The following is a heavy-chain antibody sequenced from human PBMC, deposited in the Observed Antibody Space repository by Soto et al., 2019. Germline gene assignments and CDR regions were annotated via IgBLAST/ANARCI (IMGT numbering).Heavy chain of an antibody. Sequence: KSSETLSLTCTVSGGSVSSGSYYWSWIRQPPGKGLEWIGYIYYSGSTNYNPSLKSRVTISVDTSKNQFSLKLSSVTAADTAVYYCARTVTMVRGVPGPLGDYGMDVWGQGTTVTVSS. J-gene: IGHJ6*02. D-gene: IGHD3-10*01. V-gene: IGHV4-61*01. CDR1: GGSVSSGSYY. CDR2: IYYSGST. CDR3: ARTVTMVRGVPGPLGDYGMDV.